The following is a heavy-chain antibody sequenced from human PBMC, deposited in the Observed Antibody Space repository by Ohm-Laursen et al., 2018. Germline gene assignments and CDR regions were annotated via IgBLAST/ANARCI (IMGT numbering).Heavy chain of an antibody. Sequence: GSLRLSCAASGFTFDDYAMHWVRQAPGKGLEWVSLISWDGGSTYYADSVKGRFTISRDNSKNSLYLQMNSLRAEDTALYYCAKDVRDYDSSGYYYDYFDYWGQGTLVTVSS. V-gene: IGHV3-43D*04. CDR3: AKDVRDYDSSGYYYDYFDY. CDR2: ISWDGGST. J-gene: IGHJ4*02. D-gene: IGHD3-22*01. CDR1: GFTFDDYA.